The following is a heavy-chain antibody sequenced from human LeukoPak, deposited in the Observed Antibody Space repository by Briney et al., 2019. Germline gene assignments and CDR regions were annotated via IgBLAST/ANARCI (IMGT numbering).Heavy chain of an antibody. CDR2: IRSDGSIK. V-gene: IGHV3-30*02. Sequence: GGSLRLSCAASGFTFSNYGMHWVRQAPGKGLEWVTFIRSDGSIKYYADSVKGRFTISRDNSKNTLFLEMKSLRAEDTAVYYCAKDLWTPYFDYWGQGTLVTVSS. CDR3: AKDLWTPYFDY. CDR1: GFTFSNYG. D-gene: IGHD2-21*01. J-gene: IGHJ4*02.